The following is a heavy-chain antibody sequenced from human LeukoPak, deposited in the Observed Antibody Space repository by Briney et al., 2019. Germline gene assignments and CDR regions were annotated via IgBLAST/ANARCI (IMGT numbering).Heavy chain of an antibody. CDR2: IVPIFATT. CDR3: ARGPPLTYDHTPEGYYHYYMDV. D-gene: IGHD1-14*01. V-gene: IGHV1-69*13. CDR1: GGTFSSFA. J-gene: IGHJ6*03. Sequence: ASVKVSCKTSGGTFSSFAIAWVRQAPGQGLEWMAGIVPIFATTNYAQEFQGRVSLSADESTSTVYMELSSLRSDDTAVYYCARGPPLTYDHTPEGYYHYYMDVWGEGTTVTISS.